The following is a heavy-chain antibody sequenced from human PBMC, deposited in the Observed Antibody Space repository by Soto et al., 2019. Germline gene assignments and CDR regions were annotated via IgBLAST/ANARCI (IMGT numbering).Heavy chain of an antibody. CDR3: ARGNIVVVPTVGWFEP. Sequence: PSETLSLTCTVSGYFISSGYYWGWIRQPPGKGLEWIGSMFHSGSTHYNPSLKSRVTMSVDTSKNQFSLRLSSVTASDTAVYYCARGNIVVVPTVGWFEPWGQGTLVTSPQ. V-gene: IGHV4-38-2*02. CDR1: GYFISSGYY. CDR2: MFHSGST. J-gene: IGHJ5*02. D-gene: IGHD2-2*01.